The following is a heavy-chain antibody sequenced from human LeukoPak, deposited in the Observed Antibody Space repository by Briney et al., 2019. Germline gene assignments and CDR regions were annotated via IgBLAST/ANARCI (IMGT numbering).Heavy chain of an antibody. Sequence: SETLSLTCAVYGGSFSGYYWSWIRQPPGKGLEWIGEINHSGSTNYNPSLKSRVTISVDTSKNQLSLKLSSVTAADTAVYYCARVATITIFGVVIPYYYYGMDVWGQGTTVTVSS. CDR2: INHSGST. D-gene: IGHD3-3*01. CDR1: GGSFSGYY. J-gene: IGHJ6*02. V-gene: IGHV4-34*01. CDR3: ARVATITIFGVVIPYYYYGMDV.